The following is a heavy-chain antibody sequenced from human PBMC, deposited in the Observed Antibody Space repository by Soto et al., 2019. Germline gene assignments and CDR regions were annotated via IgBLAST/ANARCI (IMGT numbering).Heavy chain of an antibody. Sequence: QVQLVQSGAEVKKPGSSVKVSCKASGGTFSSYTISWVRQAPGQGLEWMGRIIPILGIANYAQKFQGRVXIXAXXSTSPAYMELSSLRSEDTAVYYCATDTAMGPRFDYWGQGTLVTVSS. CDR3: ATDTAMGPRFDY. D-gene: IGHD5-18*01. CDR2: IIPILGIA. V-gene: IGHV1-69*02. CDR1: GGTFSSYT. J-gene: IGHJ4*02.